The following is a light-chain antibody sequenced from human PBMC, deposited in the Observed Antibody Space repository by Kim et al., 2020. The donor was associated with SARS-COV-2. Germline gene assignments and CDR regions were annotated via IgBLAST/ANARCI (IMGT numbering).Light chain of an antibody. Sequence: QSALTQPRSVSGSPGQSVTISCTGTSSDVGVYNHVSWYQQHPGKAPKLMIYDVNKRPSGVPDRFSGSKSGNTASLTISGLQAEDESDYNCCSYAGRYTWVFGGGTQLTVL. V-gene: IGLV2-11*01. CDR1: SSDVGVYNH. CDR3: CSYAGRYTWV. CDR2: DVN. J-gene: IGLJ3*02.